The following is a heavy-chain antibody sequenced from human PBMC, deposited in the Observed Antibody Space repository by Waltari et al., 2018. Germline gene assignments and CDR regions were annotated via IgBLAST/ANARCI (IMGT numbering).Heavy chain of an antibody. CDR1: AFTFCTFW. CDR2: IKPDGTST. CDR3: VRDLYGRDDV. J-gene: IGHJ3*01. D-gene: IGHD3-10*01. V-gene: IGHV3-74*01. Sequence: EVQLVESGGGLVHLGGSLRLSCDASAFTFCTFWMHWVRHLPGKGLVWVSHIKPDGTSTDYGDSVEGRFTISRDNAKNTVYLQMNSLRAEDTAIYYCVRDLYGRDDVWGQGTMVTVSS.